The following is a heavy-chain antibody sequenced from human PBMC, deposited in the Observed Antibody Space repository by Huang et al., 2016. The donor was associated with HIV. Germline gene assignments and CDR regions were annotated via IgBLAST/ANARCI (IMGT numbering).Heavy chain of an antibody. J-gene: IGHJ6*02. CDR1: GTSMTSSTFY. V-gene: IGHV4-39*02. CDR2: VYFLGKT. CDR3: AREVRSVDTDRPDGYYYRGLDV. Sequence: QLRESGPGLVTPSETLSLTCSASGTSMTSSTFYWGWFRQPPGRGLEWIGRVYFLGKTYDNPALKRRVTISIATANKQYSMRLTSVTAADTAVYFCAREVRSVDTDRPDGYYYRGLDVWGQGTTVIVSS. D-gene: IGHD2-2*03.